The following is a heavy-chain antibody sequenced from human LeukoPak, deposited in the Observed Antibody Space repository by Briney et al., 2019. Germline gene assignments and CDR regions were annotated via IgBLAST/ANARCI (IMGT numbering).Heavy chain of an antibody. J-gene: IGHJ6*02. CDR3: TMSDDCSGGSCYSNYYGMDV. V-gene: IGHV3-49*04. Sequence: GRSLRLSCTASGLTFGDYAMSWVRQAPGKGLEWVGFIRSKAYGGTTEYAASVKGRFTISRDDSKSIAYLQMNSLKTEDTAVYYCTMSDDCSGGSCYSNYYGMDVWGQGTTVTVSS. D-gene: IGHD2-15*01. CDR1: GLTFGDYA. CDR2: IRSKAYGGTT.